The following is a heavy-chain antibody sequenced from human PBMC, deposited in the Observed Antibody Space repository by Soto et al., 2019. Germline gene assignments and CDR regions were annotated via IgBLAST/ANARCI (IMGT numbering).Heavy chain of an antibody. CDR3: VREDGLVGSNSAFDQ. V-gene: IGHV3-21*01. CDR1: GFSFSTYN. J-gene: IGHJ4*02. D-gene: IGHD7-27*01. Sequence: EVDLLESGGGLVKPGGSLRLSCAASGFSFSTYNMNWVRQAPGKGLEWVSSINGRSIYKYYTDSVKGRFTISRDNPKNSLYLQMDSLRVEDTAVYYCVREDGLVGSNSAFDQWGQGTLVIVSS. CDR2: INGRSIYK.